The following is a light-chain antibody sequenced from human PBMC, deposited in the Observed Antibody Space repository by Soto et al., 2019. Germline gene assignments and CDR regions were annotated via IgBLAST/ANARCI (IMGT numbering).Light chain of an antibody. Sequence: QSVLTQPPSVSGAPGQRVTISCTGSSSNIVAGYDVHWYQQLPGTAPKRLIYGNSNRPSGVPDRFSGSKSGTSASLAITGLQAEDEADYYCQSYDSSLSGFWVFGGGTKLTVL. V-gene: IGLV1-40*01. J-gene: IGLJ3*02. CDR1: SSNIVAGYD. CDR3: QSYDSSLSGFWV. CDR2: GNS.